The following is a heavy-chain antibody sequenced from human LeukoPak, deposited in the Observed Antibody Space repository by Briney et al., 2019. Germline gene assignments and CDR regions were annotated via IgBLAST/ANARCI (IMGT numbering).Heavy chain of an antibody. CDR1: GGSISSGGYY. CDR3: ARVPRDAFDI. CDR2: IYHSGST. J-gene: IGHJ3*02. Sequence: SETLSLTCTVSGGSISSGGYYWSWIRQPPGKGLEWIGYIYHSGSTYYNPSLKSRVTISVDTSKNQFSLKLSSVTAADTAVYYCARVPRDAFDIWGQGTMVTVSS. V-gene: IGHV4-30-2*01.